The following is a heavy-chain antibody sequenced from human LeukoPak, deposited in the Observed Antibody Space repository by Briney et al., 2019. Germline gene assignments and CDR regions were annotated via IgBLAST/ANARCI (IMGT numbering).Heavy chain of an antibody. D-gene: IGHD5-12*01. CDR3: AKDQGYDTGYFDY. CDR1: GFSFSNYW. J-gene: IGHJ4*02. Sequence: GGSLSLSCAASGFSFSNYWMSWVRQAPGKGLEWVANIKEDGSEKYYVDSVKGRFTISRDNSKRTLYLQINSLRTEDTAVYYCAKDQGYDTGYFDYWGQGSLVTVSS. CDR2: IKEDGSEK. V-gene: IGHV3-7*01.